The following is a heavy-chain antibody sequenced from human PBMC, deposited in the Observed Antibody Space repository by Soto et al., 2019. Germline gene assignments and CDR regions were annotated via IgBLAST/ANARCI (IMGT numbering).Heavy chain of an antibody. CDR3: ARGGIRGYYYYTLDV. CDR1: GYTFTNYG. Sequence: ASVKVSCKASGYTFTNYGTSWVRQAPGQGLEWMGWINTYDTKTKYEQKYQGRVTMTTDTSTSTAYMELRSLISDDTAVYYCARGGIRGYYYYTLDVWGQGTTVTVSS. J-gene: IGHJ6*02. CDR2: INTYDTKT. D-gene: IGHD1-26*01. V-gene: IGHV1-18*01.